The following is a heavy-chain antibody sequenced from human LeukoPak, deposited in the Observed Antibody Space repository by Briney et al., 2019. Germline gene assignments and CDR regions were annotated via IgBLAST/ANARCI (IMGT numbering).Heavy chain of an antibody. CDR1: GGSFSGYY. V-gene: IGHV4-34*01. CDR3: ARDLSGIAARPGYFFDY. Sequence: TSETLSLTCAVYGGSFSGYYWSWIRQPPGKGLEWIGSIYYSGSTYYNPSLKSRVTISVDTSKNQFSLKLSSVTAADTAVYYCARDLSGIAARPGYFFDYWGQGTLVTVSS. D-gene: IGHD6-6*01. J-gene: IGHJ4*02. CDR2: IYYSGST.